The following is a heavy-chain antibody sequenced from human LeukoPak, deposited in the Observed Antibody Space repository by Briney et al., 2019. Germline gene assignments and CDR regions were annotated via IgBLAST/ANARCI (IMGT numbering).Heavy chain of an antibody. V-gene: IGHV3-43*01. Sequence: GSLRLSYATSGFNFDRYTIHWFRQVPGKGLEWVSLVGWAGGTTYYSDSVRGRFIISRDSGKNSVYLQMNSLTTDDTAFYFCAKELDTMFFDYWGQGALVTVSS. CDR1: GFNFDRYT. CDR3: AKELDTMFFDY. CDR2: VGWAGGTT. D-gene: IGHD5-18*01. J-gene: IGHJ4*02.